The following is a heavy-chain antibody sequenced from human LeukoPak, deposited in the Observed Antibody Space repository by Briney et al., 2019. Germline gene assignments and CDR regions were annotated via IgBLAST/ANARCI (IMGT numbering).Heavy chain of an antibody. V-gene: IGHV4-34*01. CDR1: GGSFSGYY. CDR2: INHSGTT. CDR3: ARASKDVGRSFDY. D-gene: IGHD1-26*01. Sequence: PSETLSLTCAVYGGSFSGYYWSWIRQPPGKGLEWIGEINHSGTTKYNPSLKSRVTISVDTTKNQFALKLSSVTAADRSVYYGARASKDVGRSFDYWGQGTLVTVSS. J-gene: IGHJ4*02.